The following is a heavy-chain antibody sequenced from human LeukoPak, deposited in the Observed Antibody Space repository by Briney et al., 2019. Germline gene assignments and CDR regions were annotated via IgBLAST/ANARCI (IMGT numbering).Heavy chain of an antibody. CDR2: IYHSGST. D-gene: IGHD2-2*01. CDR3: AKIMGRGYCTSTSCRGDWFDP. V-gene: IGHV4-4*02. J-gene: IGHJ5*02. Sequence: SGTLSLTCAVSGGSISSSNWGSWVRQPPGEGLGWMGEIYHSGSTNYNPSLKSRVTISVDKSKNQFSLKLSSVTAADTAVYYCAKIMGRGYCTSTSCRGDWFDPWGQGTLVTVSS. CDR1: GGSISSSNW.